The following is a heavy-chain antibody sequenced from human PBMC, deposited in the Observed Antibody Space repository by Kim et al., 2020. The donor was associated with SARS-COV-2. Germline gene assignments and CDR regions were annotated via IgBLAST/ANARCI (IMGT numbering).Heavy chain of an antibody. D-gene: IGHD3-22*01. J-gene: IGHJ3*02. CDR2: IYHFGTT. CDR1: GASISTSNW. V-gene: IGHV4-4*02. Sequence: SETLSLTCDVSGASISTSNWWSWVRQPPGKGLEWIGEIYHFGTTNYNPSLNSRATISVAKTKNQFSLKLTSVTAANTAGYFWAEGGDSGGYYANDKCGQG. CDR3: AEGGDSGGYYANDK.